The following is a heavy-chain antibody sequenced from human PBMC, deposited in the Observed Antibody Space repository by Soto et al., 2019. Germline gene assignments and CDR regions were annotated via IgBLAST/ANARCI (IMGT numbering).Heavy chain of an antibody. Sequence: SETLSLTCTVSGGSISSGGYYWSWIRQHPGKGLEWIGYIYYSGSTYYNPSPKSRVTISVDTSKNQFSLKLSSVTAADTAVYYCARQDFWSGYNWFDPWGQGTLVTVSS. D-gene: IGHD3-3*01. CDR3: ARQDFWSGYNWFDP. V-gene: IGHV4-31*03. CDR2: IYYSGST. CDR1: GGSISSGGYY. J-gene: IGHJ5*02.